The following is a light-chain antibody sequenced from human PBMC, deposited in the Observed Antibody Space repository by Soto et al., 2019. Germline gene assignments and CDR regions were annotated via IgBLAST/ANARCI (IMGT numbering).Light chain of an antibody. J-gene: IGKJ1*01. CDR3: QQFGSSPKRT. CDR1: QSVSSNY. V-gene: IGKV3-20*01. Sequence: EIVLTQSPGTLSLSPGERATLSCRTSQSVSSNYLAWYQQKPGQAPRLLIYGASSRATGIPDRFIGSGSGTDFTLTISGLEPEDLAVYYCQQFGSSPKRTFGQGTKVEIK. CDR2: GAS.